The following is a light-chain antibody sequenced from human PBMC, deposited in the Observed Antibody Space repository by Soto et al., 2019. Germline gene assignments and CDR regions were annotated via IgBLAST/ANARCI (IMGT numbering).Light chain of an antibody. Sequence: EIVLTQSPGTLSLSPGERVTLSCRASQSVRSNLAWYQQKPGQAPMLPISGSSTRASGVPPRFSGSASGTEFTLTISSLQSQHFGVYYCQQYNDWPRTFGQGTRLEI. V-gene: IGKV3-15*01. CDR3: QQYNDWPRT. CDR1: QSVRSN. CDR2: GSS. J-gene: IGKJ5*01.